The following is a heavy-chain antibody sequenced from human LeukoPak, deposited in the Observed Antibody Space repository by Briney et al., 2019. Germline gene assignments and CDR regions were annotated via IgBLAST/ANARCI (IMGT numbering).Heavy chain of an antibody. CDR1: GGSISSGSYY. CDR3: AREVIAAHNWFDP. CDR2: FYTSGST. D-gene: IGHD6-6*01. V-gene: IGHV4-61*02. Sequence: PSETLSLTCSVSGGSISSGSYYWSWIRQPAGKGLEWIGRFYTSGSTNYNPSLKSRVAISVDTSKNQFSLKLNSVTAADTAVYYCAREVIAAHNWFDPWGQGTLVTVST. J-gene: IGHJ5*02.